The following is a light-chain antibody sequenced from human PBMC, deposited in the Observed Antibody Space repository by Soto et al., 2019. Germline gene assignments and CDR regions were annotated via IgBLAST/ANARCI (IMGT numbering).Light chain of an antibody. CDR3: QQLDRYPFT. CDR1: QGIRSY. J-gene: IGKJ4*01. Sequence: DIHIIQSPSSLSASTGDRVTITCRVSQGIRSYLAWYQQKPGRAPNILIYAASTLQSGVPSGFSGSGAGTEFTLTISSLQPEDFASYYCQQLDRYPFTFGGGTKVDIK. V-gene: IGKV1-9*01. CDR2: AAS.